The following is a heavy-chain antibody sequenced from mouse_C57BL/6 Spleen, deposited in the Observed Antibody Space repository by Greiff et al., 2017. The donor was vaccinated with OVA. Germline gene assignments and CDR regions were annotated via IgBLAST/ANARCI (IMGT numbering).Heavy chain of an antibody. CDR1: GFTFSDYG. CDR2: ISSGSSTI. V-gene: IGHV5-17*01. Sequence: EVQRVESGGGLVKPGGSLKLSCAASGFTFSDYGMHWVRQAPEKGLEWVAYISSGSSTIYYADTVKGRFTISRDNAKNTLFRQMTSLRSEDTAMYYCARRSNYGGGAMDYWGQGTSVTDSS. CDR3: ARRSNYGGGAMDY. J-gene: IGHJ4*01. D-gene: IGHD2-5*01.